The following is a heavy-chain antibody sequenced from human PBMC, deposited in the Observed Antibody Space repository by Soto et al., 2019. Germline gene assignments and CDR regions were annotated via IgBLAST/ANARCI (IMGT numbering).Heavy chain of an antibody. CDR2: IYYSGST. Sequence: SETLSLTCTVSGGSISSYYWSWIRQPPGKGLEWIGYIYYSGSTNYNPSLKSRVTISVDTSKNQFSLKLSSVTAADTAVYYCARLPTIFGVPGDYYYGMDVWGQGTTVTISS. CDR1: GGSISSYY. CDR3: ARLPTIFGVPGDYYYGMDV. D-gene: IGHD3-3*01. J-gene: IGHJ6*02. V-gene: IGHV4-59*01.